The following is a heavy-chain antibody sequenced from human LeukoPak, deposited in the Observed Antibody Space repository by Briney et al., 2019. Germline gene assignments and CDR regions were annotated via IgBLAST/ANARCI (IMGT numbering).Heavy chain of an antibody. CDR1: GFTFSSYS. CDR2: ISSSSSTI. V-gene: IGHV3-48*01. J-gene: IGHJ4*02. CDR3: AREFIGKSSGRELFDY. Sequence: GGSLRLSCAASGFTFSSYSMNWVRQAPGKGLEWVSYISSSSSTIYYADSVKGRFTISRDNAKNSLYLQMNSLRAEDTAVYYCAREFIGKSSGRELFDYWGQGTLVTVSS. D-gene: IGHD6-19*01.